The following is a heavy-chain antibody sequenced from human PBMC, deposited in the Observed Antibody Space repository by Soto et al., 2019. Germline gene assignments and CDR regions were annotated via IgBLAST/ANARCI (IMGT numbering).Heavy chain of an antibody. Sequence: SETLSLTCTVSGGSISSGGYYWSWIRQHPGKGLEWIGYIYYSGSTYYNPSLKSRVTISVDTSKNQFSLKLSSVTAADTAVYYCARHLSERNYYYYYYMDVWGKGTTVTVSS. J-gene: IGHJ6*03. V-gene: IGHV4-31*03. CDR1: GGSISSGGYY. CDR3: ARHLSERNYYYYYYMDV. D-gene: IGHD1-1*01. CDR2: IYYSGST.